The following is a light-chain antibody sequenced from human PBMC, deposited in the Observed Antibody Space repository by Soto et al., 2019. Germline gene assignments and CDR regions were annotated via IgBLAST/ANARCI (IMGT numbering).Light chain of an antibody. J-gene: IGLJ3*02. V-gene: IGLV2-14*01. CDR3: NSYAISRLGV. Sequence: QSALTQPASVSGSPGQSITLSCTGTSRELGGYDFVSWYQQPPGKAPQRMIYAVNNRPSGVSNRFSVSKSGNTASLSISGIQTEDEAYYYCNSYAISRLGVFGRGTKLTVL. CDR2: AVN. CDR1: SRELGGYDF.